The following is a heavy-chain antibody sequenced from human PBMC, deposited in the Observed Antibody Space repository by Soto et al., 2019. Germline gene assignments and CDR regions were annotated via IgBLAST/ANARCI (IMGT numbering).Heavy chain of an antibody. D-gene: IGHD3-16*01. Sequence: QVQLVESGGGLVKPGGSLRLSCEASGFTFSDYYMSWIRQAPGKGLEWHSYISSSGSTIYYADSVKGRFTISKDNAKNSVYLQVNSLRAEDTGMCYCARVTRLRWTDYWGQGTLVTVSS. CDR2: ISSSGSTI. V-gene: IGHV3-11*01. J-gene: IGHJ4*02. CDR1: GFTFSDYY. CDR3: ARVTRLRWTDY.